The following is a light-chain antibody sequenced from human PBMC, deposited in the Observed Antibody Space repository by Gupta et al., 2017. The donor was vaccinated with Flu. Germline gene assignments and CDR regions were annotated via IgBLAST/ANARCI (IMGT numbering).Light chain of an antibody. Sequence: SSELTQPPSVSVSPGPPASITCSGDKLGDKYSCWYQQKPGQSPVMVIYKDSKRTSGIPERFSGSNSGNTATLTISGTQAMDEADYYCQAGDSSTVVFGGGTKLTVL. V-gene: IGLV3-1*01. CDR1: KLGDKY. CDR2: KDS. CDR3: QAGDSSTVV. J-gene: IGLJ2*01.